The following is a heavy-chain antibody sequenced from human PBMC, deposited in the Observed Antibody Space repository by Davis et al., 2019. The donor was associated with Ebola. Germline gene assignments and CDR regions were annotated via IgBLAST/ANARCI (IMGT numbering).Heavy chain of an antibody. CDR2: IDGGSGNR. CDR1: EGTFSSFG. V-gene: IGHV1-3*01. CDR3: ARSPPENGYYFYYMDV. D-gene: IGHD2-8*01. J-gene: IGHJ6*03. Sequence: ASVKVSCKASEGTFSSFGVSWVRQGPGQALEWIGWIDGGSGNRKYSQNFQDRVNITRDASVSTAYMELSSLTSEDTAVYYCARSPPENGYYFYYMDVWGEGTTVTVSS.